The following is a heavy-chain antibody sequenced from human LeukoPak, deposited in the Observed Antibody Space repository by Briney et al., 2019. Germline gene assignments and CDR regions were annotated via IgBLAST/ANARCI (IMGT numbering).Heavy chain of an antibody. V-gene: IGHV1-69*04. CDR3: ARDIGVYYYDSSGYYSDAFDI. Sequence: SVKVSCKASGGTFSSYAISWVRQAPGQGLEWMGRIFPILGIANYAQKFQGRVTITADKSTSTAYMELSSLRSDDTAVYYCARDIGVYYYDSSGYYSDAFDIWGQGTMVTVSS. D-gene: IGHD3-22*01. CDR2: IFPILGIA. J-gene: IGHJ3*02. CDR1: GGTFSSYA.